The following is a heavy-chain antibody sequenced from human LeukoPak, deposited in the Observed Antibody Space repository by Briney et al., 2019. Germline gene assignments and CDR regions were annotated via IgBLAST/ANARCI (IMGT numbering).Heavy chain of an antibody. CDR3: ARDLGDSTSWGNWFDP. Sequence: GGSLRLSCAASGFTFSSYGMHRVRQAPGKGLEWVAVIWYDGSNKYYADSVKGRFTISRDNSKNTLYLQMNSLRAEDTAVYYCARDLGDSTSWGNWFDPWGQGTLVTVSS. V-gene: IGHV3-33*01. CDR1: GFTFSSYG. CDR2: IWYDGSNK. D-gene: IGHD2-2*01. J-gene: IGHJ5*02.